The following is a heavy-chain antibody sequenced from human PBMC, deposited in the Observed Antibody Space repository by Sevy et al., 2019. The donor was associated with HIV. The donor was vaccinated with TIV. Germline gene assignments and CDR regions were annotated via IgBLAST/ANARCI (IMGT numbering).Heavy chain of an antibody. J-gene: IGHJ6*03. V-gene: IGHV3-48*01. D-gene: IGHD1-26*01. CDR1: EFTFSNYA. CDR3: ARDPYSGNYYDYFYHMDV. Sequence: GGSLRLSCLASEFTFSNYAVNWVRQAPGKGLEWLSYISGGSSTTYYADSVKGRFTISRDNAKNSLYLQMNSLRAEDTAVYYCARDPYSGNYYDYFYHMDVWGKGTTVTVSS. CDR2: ISGGSSTT.